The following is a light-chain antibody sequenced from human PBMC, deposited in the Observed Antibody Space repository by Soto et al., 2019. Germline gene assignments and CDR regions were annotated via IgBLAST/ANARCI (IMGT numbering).Light chain of an antibody. V-gene: IGKV3-11*01. CDR3: QQRSDWPST. CDR1: QSVSSY. J-gene: IGKJ2*02. CDR2: DAS. Sequence: EIVLTQSPATLSLSPGERVTLSCRTSQSVSSYLAWYQQKPGQAPGLLIYDASNRATGIPARFSGSGSGTDFTLTISSLEPEDSAMYYCQQRSDWPSTFGQGTKLEIK.